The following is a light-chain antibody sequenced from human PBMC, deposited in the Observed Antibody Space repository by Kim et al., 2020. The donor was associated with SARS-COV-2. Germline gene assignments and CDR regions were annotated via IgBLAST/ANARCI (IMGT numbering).Light chain of an antibody. CDR3: VLVLRAPLS. CDR1: QSLQHSNGDIF. Sequence: DIVMTQSPLSLPVTPGEPASISCRSAQSLQHSNGDIFLDWYVLKSGQSPQPLIFFGSNRASGVPDRFSGSASGTDFILKISRVEPEDVGIYYCVLVLRAPLSFGQGTKLEIK. J-gene: IGKJ2*01. CDR2: FGS. V-gene: IGKV2-28*01.